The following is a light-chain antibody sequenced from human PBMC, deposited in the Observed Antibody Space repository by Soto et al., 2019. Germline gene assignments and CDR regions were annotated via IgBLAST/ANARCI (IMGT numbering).Light chain of an antibody. CDR2: DVN. V-gene: IGLV2-11*01. Sequence: QSALTQPRSVSGSPGQSVTISCTGTSTNVGGYDYVSWYQQHPGQVPKLILYDVNKRPSGVPDRFSGSKSGNTASLIISGLQADDEADYYCCSYAGSYSWVFGGGTKRTVL. CDR1: STNVGGYDY. J-gene: IGLJ3*02. CDR3: CSYAGSYSWV.